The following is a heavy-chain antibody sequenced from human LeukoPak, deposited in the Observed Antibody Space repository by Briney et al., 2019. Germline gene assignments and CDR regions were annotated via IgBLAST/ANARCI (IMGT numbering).Heavy chain of an antibody. Sequence: ASVKVSCKASGYTFTSYGISWVRQAPGQGLEWMGWISAYNGNTNYAQKLQGRVTMTTDTSTSTAYMELRSLRSDDTAVYYCATRTSGSYYASFDYWGQGTLVTVSS. CDR2: ISAYNGNT. CDR1: GYTFTSYG. CDR3: ATRTSGSYYASFDY. J-gene: IGHJ4*02. D-gene: IGHD1-26*01. V-gene: IGHV1-18*04.